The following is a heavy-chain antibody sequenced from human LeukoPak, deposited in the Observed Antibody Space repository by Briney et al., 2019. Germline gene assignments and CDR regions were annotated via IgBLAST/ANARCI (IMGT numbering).Heavy chain of an antibody. Sequence: ASVKVSCKASGYTFTGYYMHWVRQAPGQGLEWMGWINPNSGGTNYAQKFQGRVPMTRDTSISAAYMELSRLRSDDTAVYYCARGLIAVADPIDYWGQGTLVTVSS. CDR1: GYTFTGYY. V-gene: IGHV1-2*02. CDR3: ARGLIAVADPIDY. CDR2: INPNSGGT. D-gene: IGHD6-19*01. J-gene: IGHJ4*02.